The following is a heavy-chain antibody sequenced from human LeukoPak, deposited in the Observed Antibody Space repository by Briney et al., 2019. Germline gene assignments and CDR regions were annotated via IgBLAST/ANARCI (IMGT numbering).Heavy chain of an antibody. V-gene: IGHV3-7*01. CDR1: GFTFSNYG. D-gene: IGHD7-27*01. CDR2: IKPDGSEK. Sequence: GGSLRLSCAASGFTFSNYGMSWFRQTPGKGLEWVGNIKPDGSEKYYVDSVKGRFTISRDNAKNSLFLQMSSLRVEDTAIYYCARDYVWGSSESDYWGQGTLVTVSS. J-gene: IGHJ4*02. CDR3: ARDYVWGSSESDY.